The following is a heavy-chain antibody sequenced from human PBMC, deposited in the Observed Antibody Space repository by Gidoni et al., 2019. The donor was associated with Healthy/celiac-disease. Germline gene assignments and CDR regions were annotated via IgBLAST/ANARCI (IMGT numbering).Heavy chain of an antibody. Sequence: EVQLLASGGGLVQPGGSLSLSRAAPGFTFASYAMSWVRQAPGKGLGGVSAISGSGSSTYYADAVKGRFTISRDNSKNTLYLQMNSLRAEDTAVYYCAKGKLGMTTVTSTDVWGQGTTVTVSS. J-gene: IGHJ6*02. V-gene: IGHV3-23*01. CDR1: GFTFASYA. CDR2: ISGSGSST. D-gene: IGHD4-17*01. CDR3: AKGKLGMTTVTSTDV.